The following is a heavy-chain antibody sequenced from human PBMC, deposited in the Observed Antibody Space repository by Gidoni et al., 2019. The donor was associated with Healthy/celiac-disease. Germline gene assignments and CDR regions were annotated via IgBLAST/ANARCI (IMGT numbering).Heavy chain of an antibody. D-gene: IGHD4-17*01. CDR2: IYTSGST. CDR3: ARDIDYGDYFGAFDI. V-gene: IGHV4-4*07. Sequence: QVQLQESGPGLVKPSATLSLTCTVSGGSISSYYWSWIRQPAGKGLEWIGRIYTSGSTNYNPSLKSRVTMSVDTSKNQFSLKLSSVTAADTAVYYCARDIDYGDYFGAFDIWGQGTMVTVSS. CDR1: GGSISSYY. J-gene: IGHJ3*02.